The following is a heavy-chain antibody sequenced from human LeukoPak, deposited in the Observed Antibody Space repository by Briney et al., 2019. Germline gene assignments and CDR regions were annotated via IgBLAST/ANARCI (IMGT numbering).Heavy chain of an antibody. CDR2: INPDGGNT. V-gene: IGHV1-46*01. CDR3: ARSPDILTGEKFDY. Sequence: HAASVKVSCKASGYTFTNSYIHWVRQAPGQVLEWMGLINPDGGNTNYAQNFQGRVTLTRDTSTSTVYMELSSLRSEDTAIYYCARSPDILTGEKFDYWGQGTLVTVSS. J-gene: IGHJ4*02. D-gene: IGHD3-9*01. CDR1: GYTFTNSY.